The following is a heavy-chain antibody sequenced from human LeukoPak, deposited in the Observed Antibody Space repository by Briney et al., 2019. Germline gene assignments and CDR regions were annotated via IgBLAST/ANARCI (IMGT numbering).Heavy chain of an antibody. CDR3: ARGGSYAPQGAFDI. CDR1: GGSISSGGFS. J-gene: IGHJ3*02. D-gene: IGHD1-26*01. V-gene: IGHV4-30-2*01. Sequence: SETLSLTCGVSGGSISSGGFSWSWIRQPPGKGLEWIGYIYHSGSTYYKPSLKSRVTISIDRSKNYSSLNLSSVTAADTAVYYCARGGSYAPQGAFDIWGQGTMVTVSS. CDR2: IYHSGST.